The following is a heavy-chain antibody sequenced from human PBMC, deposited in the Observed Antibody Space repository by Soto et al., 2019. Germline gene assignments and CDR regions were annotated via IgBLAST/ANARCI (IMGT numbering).Heavy chain of an antibody. CDR2: LNSDGTYK. D-gene: IGHD3-16*01. J-gene: IGHJ4*02. Sequence: EVQLVESGGGLVKPGGSLRLSCAASGFTFSSYAMNWVRQAPGKGLEWVSSLNSDGTYKVYADSVKGRFTISRENVDNPVVLEMNHPKAGDTACFFLVRGETVPTRPGFYYWGLGTPGTGFS. CDR1: GFTFSSYA. V-gene: IGHV3-21*01. CDR3: VRGETVPTRPGFYY.